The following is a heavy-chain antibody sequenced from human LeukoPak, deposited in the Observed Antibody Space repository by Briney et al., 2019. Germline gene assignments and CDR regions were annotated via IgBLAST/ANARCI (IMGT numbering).Heavy chain of an antibody. CDR3: ARLRGAYYYYYMDV. V-gene: IGHV5-51*01. CDR1: GYSFISYW. CDR2: IYPGDSDT. D-gene: IGHD1-26*01. J-gene: IGHJ6*03. Sequence: GESLKISCKGSGYSFISYWICWVRPMPGKSLEWMGIIYPGDSDTRYSPSFQGQVTISADKSISTAYLQWSSLKASDTAMYYCARLRGAYYYYYMDVWGKGTTVTVSS.